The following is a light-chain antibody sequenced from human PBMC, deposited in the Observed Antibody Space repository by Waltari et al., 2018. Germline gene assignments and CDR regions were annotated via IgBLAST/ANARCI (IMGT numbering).Light chain of an antibody. CDR3: VLYMGSGIWV. CDR2: STN. CDR1: SGSVSTSHY. Sequence: QTVVTQEPPFSVSPGGTITLTCGLSSGSVSTSHYPGWYQQTPGQAPRTLVYSTNTRSSGVPDRFSGSILGNKAALTIRGAQADDESDYYCVLYMGSGIWVFGGGTKLTVL. J-gene: IGLJ3*02. V-gene: IGLV8-61*01.